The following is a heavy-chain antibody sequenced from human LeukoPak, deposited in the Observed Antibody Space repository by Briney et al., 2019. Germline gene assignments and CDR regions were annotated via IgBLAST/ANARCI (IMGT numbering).Heavy chain of an antibody. J-gene: IGHJ4*02. CDR1: GFTFSSYW. CDR3: ARSYYVWGSYPPDDY. CDR2: IKQDGSEK. V-gene: IGHV3-7*01. D-gene: IGHD3-16*02. Sequence: GGSLRLSCAASGFTFSSYWMSWVRQAPGKGLEWVANIKQDGSEKYYVDSVKGRFTISRDNAKNSLYLQMNSLRAEDTAAYYCARSYYVWGSYPPDDYWGQGTLVTVSS.